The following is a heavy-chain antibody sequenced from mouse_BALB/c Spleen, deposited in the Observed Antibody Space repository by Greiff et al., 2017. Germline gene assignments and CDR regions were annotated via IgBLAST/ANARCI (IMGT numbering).Heavy chain of an antibody. V-gene: IGHV5-12-2*01. CDR2: ISNGGGST. D-gene: IGHD2-2*01. Sequence: EVQGVESGGGLVQPGGSLKLSCAASGFTFSSYTMSWVRQTPEKRLEWVAYISNGGGSTYYPDTVKGRFTISRDNAKNTLYLQMSSLKSEDTAMYYCARHNGYNWGQGTLVTVSA. J-gene: IGHJ3*01. CDR1: GFTFSSYT. CDR3: ARHNGYN.